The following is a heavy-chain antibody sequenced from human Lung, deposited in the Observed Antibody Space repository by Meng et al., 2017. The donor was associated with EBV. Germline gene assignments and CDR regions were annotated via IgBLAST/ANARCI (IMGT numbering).Heavy chain of an antibody. CDR1: GDSVSSSSAA. Sequence: QVQLQQSVPGLGNPSQTLPLTCFISGDSVSSSSAAWTWIRQSPSRGLEWLGGTYYRSKWYNDYAVFVKSRITINPDTSKNQFSLQLNSVTPEDTAVYYCARGATSVFDLWGRGTLVTVSS. CDR3: ARGATSVFDL. J-gene: IGHJ2*01. CDR2: TYYRSKWYN. V-gene: IGHV6-1*01.